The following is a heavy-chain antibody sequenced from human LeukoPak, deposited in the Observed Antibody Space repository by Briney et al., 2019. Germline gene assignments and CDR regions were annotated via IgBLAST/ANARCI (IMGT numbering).Heavy chain of an antibody. D-gene: IGHD6-6*01. CDR3: ARADSSSSRLDC. J-gene: IGHJ4*02. CDR2: INSKSRYI. Sequence: GGSLRLSCAASGFTFSSYSMNWVRQAPGKGLEWVSSINSKSRYIYYADSLKGRFTISRDNGKNSVYLQMNSLRAEDTAVYFCARADSSSSRLDCWGQGTLVTVSS. CDR1: GFTFSSYS. V-gene: IGHV3-21*01.